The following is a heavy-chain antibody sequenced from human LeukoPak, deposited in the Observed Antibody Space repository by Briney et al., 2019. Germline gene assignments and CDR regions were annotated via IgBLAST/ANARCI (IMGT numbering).Heavy chain of an antibody. V-gene: IGHV7-4-1*02. CDR2: IDTNTGSP. D-gene: IGHD1-26*01. Sequence: ASVKVSCKASGYTFTTYPINWVRQAPGQGLEWMGRIDTNTGSPTYAQGLTGRFVFSLDTSVSTAFLQINSLKAEDTAVYYCAREPGSGSYDAGIDYWGQGTLVTVSS. CDR3: AREPGSGSYDAGIDY. CDR1: GYTFTTYP. J-gene: IGHJ4*02.